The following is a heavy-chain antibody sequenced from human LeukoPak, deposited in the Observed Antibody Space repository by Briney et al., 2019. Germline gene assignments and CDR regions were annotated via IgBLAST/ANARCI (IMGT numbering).Heavy chain of an antibody. CDR1: GGSISSYY. J-gene: IGHJ5*02. V-gene: IGHV4-59*01. CDR3: ARQAGGRRSLWFDP. Sequence: SETLSLTCTVSGGSISSYYWSWIRQPTGKGLEWIGYIYYSGSTNYNPSLKSRVTISVDTSKNQFSLKLSSVTAADTAVYYCARQAGGRRSLWFDPWGQGTLVTVSS. CDR2: IYYSGST. D-gene: IGHD3-16*02.